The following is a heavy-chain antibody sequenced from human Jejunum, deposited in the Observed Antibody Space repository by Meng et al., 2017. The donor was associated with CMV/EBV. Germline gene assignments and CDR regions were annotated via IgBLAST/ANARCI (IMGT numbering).Heavy chain of an antibody. J-gene: IGHJ4*02. V-gene: IGHV3-21*01. CDR3: VTSRGYGGQPHSDY. Sequence: EVEQMGSAGSLLNPGESQRLPCGASAFTVSSYCMNWVRQAPGKGLEWVSSISSGSSYIYYADSVKGRFTISRDNAKDSLFLQMNSLRPEDTAVYYCVTSRGYGGQPHSDYWGQGTLVTVSS. D-gene: IGHD4-23*01. CDR1: AFTVSSYC. CDR2: ISSGSSYI.